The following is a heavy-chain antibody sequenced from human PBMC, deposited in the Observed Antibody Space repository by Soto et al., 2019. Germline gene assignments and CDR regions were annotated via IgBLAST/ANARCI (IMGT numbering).Heavy chain of an antibody. V-gene: IGHV3-23*01. CDR3: VKDALSPLAARLYLFDQ. D-gene: IGHD6-25*01. J-gene: IGHJ4*02. Sequence: GGSLRLSCSASGFTFRKFAMSWVRQAPGKSLEWVSGISGSDGRTSYADSVKGRFTISRDNSKNTLYLQINSLRAEDTAIYYCVKDALSPLAARLYLFDQWGQGSLVIVSS. CDR2: ISGSDGRT. CDR1: GFTFRKFA.